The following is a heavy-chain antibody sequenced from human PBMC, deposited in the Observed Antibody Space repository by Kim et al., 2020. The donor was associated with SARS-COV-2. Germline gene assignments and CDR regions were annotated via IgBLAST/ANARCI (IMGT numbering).Heavy chain of an antibody. CDR1: GYTFTSYA. D-gene: IGHD3-3*01. V-gene: IGHV7-4-1*02. J-gene: IGHJ5*02. Sequence: ASVKVSCKASGYTFTSYAMNWVRQAPGQGLEWMGWINTNTGNPTYAQGFTGRFVFSLDTSVSTAYLQISSLKAEDTAVYYCTGEPRIRAIFGVASYANFSCGQGTLVTVSS. CDR3: TGEPRIRAIFGVASYANFS. CDR2: INTNTGNP.